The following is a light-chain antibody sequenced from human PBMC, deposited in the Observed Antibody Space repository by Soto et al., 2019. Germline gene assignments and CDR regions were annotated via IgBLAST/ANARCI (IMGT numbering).Light chain of an antibody. V-gene: IGKV3-11*01. J-gene: IGKJ5*01. CDR3: QQRSNWPT. CDR2: GAS. CDR1: QSVSSY. Sequence: EIVLTQSPATLSLSPGERATLSCRASQSVSSYLAWFQQKPGQAPRLLIYGASSRATGIPARFSGSGSGTDFTLTISSLEPEDFAVYYCQQRSNWPTFGQGTRLEIK.